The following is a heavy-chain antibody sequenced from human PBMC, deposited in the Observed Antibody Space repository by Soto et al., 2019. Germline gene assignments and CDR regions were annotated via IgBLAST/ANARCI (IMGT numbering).Heavy chain of an antibody. CDR3: ARGLAAEGA. Sequence: QVQLVQSGAEVKKPGASVKVSCTASGYTFTHYAIHWVRHAPGQRLEWMGFINAGSGNTKDSQTFQGRLTFAKDTSASTAYMGLSSLRSEVTAIAYCARGLAAEGAWGQGTLVTVSS. CDR2: INAGSGNT. CDR1: GYTFTHYA. J-gene: IGHJ5*02. V-gene: IGHV1-3*01. D-gene: IGHD6-25*01.